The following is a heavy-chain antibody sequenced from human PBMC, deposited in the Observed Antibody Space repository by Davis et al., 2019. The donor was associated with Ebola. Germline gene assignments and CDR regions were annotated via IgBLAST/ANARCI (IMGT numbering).Heavy chain of an antibody. Sequence: SLKISCAASGFTFDDYAMHWVRQAPGKGLEWVSGISWNSGSIGYADSVKGRFTISRDNAKNSLYLQMNSLRAEDTALYYCAKGKVYGGAIGAFDIWGQGTMVTVSS. V-gene: IGHV3-9*01. D-gene: IGHD3-16*01. CDR2: ISWNSGSI. CDR3: AKGKVYGGAIGAFDI. CDR1: GFTFDDYA. J-gene: IGHJ3*02.